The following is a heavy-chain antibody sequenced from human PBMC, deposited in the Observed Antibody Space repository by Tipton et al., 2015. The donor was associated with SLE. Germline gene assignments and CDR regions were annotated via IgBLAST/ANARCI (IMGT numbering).Heavy chain of an antibody. V-gene: IGHV4-39*07. J-gene: IGHJ5*02. CDR1: GGSVSSNSYY. D-gene: IGHD3-3*01. Sequence: TLSLTCTVSGGSVSSNSYYWGWIRQPPGKGLEWIGDVYYSGSSFYNPSLKSRVTISVDTSKNQLSLKLNSVTAADTAAYYCARDHNDFWGWFDPWGQGTLVTVSS. CDR2: VYYSGSS. CDR3: ARDHNDFWGWFDP.